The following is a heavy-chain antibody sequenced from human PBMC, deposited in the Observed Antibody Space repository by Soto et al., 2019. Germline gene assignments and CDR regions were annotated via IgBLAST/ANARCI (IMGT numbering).Heavy chain of an antibody. CDR1: GFTFSSYG. Sequence: GGSLRLSCAASGFTFSSYGMHWVRQAPGKGLEWVAVIWYDGSNKYYADSVKGRFTISRDNSKNTLYLQMNSLRAEDTAVYYCARGTEELDYNWFDPWGQGTLVTVSS. V-gene: IGHV3-33*01. CDR3: ARGTEELDYNWFDP. J-gene: IGHJ5*02. CDR2: IWYDGSNK. D-gene: IGHD1-26*01.